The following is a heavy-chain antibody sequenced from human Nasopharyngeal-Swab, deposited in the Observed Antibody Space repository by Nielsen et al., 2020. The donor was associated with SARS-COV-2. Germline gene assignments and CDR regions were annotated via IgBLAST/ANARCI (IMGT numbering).Heavy chain of an antibody. J-gene: IGHJ4*02. Sequence: GGSRRLSCKGSGYSFTSYWIGWVRQMHGKGLEWMGIIYPGDSDTRYSPSFQGQVTISADKSISTAYLQWSSLKASDTAMYYCARRVGYCSGGSCYFDYWGQGTLVPVSS. CDR2: IYPGDSDT. D-gene: IGHD2-15*01. V-gene: IGHV5-51*01. CDR1: GYSFTSYW. CDR3: ARRVGYCSGGSCYFDY.